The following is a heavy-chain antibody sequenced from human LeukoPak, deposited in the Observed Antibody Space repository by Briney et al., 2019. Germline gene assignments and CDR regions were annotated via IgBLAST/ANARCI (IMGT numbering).Heavy chain of an antibody. V-gene: IGHV1-2*02. D-gene: IGHD5-12*01. CDR2: INPNSGGT. Sequence: ASVKVSCKASGYTFTGYYMHWVRQAPGQGLEWMGWINPNSGGTNYAQKFQGRVTMTRDTSISTAYMELSRLRSDDTAVYYCARDSWLRAYYYMDVWGKGTTVTVSS. CDR3: ARDSWLRAYYYMDV. CDR1: GYTFTGYY. J-gene: IGHJ6*03.